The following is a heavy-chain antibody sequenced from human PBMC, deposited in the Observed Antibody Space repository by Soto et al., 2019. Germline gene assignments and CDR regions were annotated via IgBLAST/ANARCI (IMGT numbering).Heavy chain of an antibody. J-gene: IGHJ6*02. CDR1: GGTFSSYA. D-gene: IGHD2-2*01. Sequence: QVQLVQSGAEVKKPGSSVKVSCKASGGTFSSYAISWVRQAPGQGLEWMGGIIPIFGTADYAEKFQGRVTVNADESTSTAYMELSSLRSEDTAVYYCARHVPAAGYYYGMDVWCQGTTVTVSS. CDR2: IIPIFGTA. CDR3: ARHVPAAGYYYGMDV. V-gene: IGHV1-69*12.